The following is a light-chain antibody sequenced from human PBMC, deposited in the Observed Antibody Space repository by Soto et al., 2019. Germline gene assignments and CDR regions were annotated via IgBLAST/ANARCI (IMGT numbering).Light chain of an antibody. Sequence: EIVLTQSPATLSLSPGERATLSCRASQSVSSYLAWYQQKPGQAPRLLIYDASNRATGIPARFSGSGSGTDFPLTISSLEPEDFAVYYCQQRSNWRVIFGQGTRLEIK. V-gene: IGKV3-11*01. CDR1: QSVSSY. CDR3: QQRSNWRVI. J-gene: IGKJ5*01. CDR2: DAS.